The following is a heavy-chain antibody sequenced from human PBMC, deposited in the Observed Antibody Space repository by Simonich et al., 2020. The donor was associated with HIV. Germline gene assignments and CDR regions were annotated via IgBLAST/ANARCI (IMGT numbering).Heavy chain of an antibody. J-gene: IGHJ4*02. CDR1: GGSFSGYY. Sequence: VQLQQWGAGLLKPSETLSLTCAVYGGSFSGYYWSWIRQPPGKGLEWIGEIRHVGRTNNNPSRKSRVTISVDTSKKQISLRLSSVTAADTALYYCARHRPSGNYLYEVDYFDFWGQGTLVTVSS. V-gene: IGHV4-34*02. D-gene: IGHD1-26*01. CDR2: IRHVGRT. CDR3: ARHRPSGNYLYEVDYFDF.